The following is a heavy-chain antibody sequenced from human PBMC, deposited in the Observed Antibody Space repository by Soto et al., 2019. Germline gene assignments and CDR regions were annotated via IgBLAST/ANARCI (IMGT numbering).Heavy chain of an antibody. D-gene: IGHD1-1*01. V-gene: IGHV3-30*18. CDR2: IPYDGINK. CDR1: GFTFSSYG. CDR3: AKSMYNWNDGFFDY. J-gene: IGHJ4*02. Sequence: PGGSLRLSCAASGFTFSSYGMHWVRQAPGKGLEWVAIIPYDGINKYYANSVKGRFTISRDNSKNTLYLQMNSLRAEDTAVYYCAKSMYNWNDGFFDYWGQGTLVTVST.